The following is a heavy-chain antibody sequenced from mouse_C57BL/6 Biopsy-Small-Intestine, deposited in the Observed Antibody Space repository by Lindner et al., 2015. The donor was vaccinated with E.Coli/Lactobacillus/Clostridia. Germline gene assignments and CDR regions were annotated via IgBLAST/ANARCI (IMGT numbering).Heavy chain of an antibody. J-gene: IGHJ3*01. Sequence: VKVSCKASGFTFTNYAMNWFRQAPGQGPEWMGWTNTKTGNPTYAPGLTGRFVFPWDASVSTAYLQISSLKAEDTAVYYCARGVYSAYDIWGQGTRVTVS. CDR3: ARGVYSAYDI. V-gene: IGHV9-3*02. CDR2: TNTKTGNP. D-gene: IGHD1-3*01. CDR1: GFTFTNYA.